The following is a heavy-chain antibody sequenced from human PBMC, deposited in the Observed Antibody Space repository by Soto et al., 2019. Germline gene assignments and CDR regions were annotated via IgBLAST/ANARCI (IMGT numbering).Heavy chain of an antibody. J-gene: IGHJ5*02. CDR3: AKDPHSSGFHYNWFDP. CDR1: GFTFRSYA. Sequence: GGSLRLSCAASGFTFRSYAMSWVRQAPGKGLEWVSAISGSGGSTYYADSVKGRFTISRDNSKNTLYLQMNSLRAEDTAVYYCAKDPHSSGFHYNWFDPWGQGTLVTVSS. D-gene: IGHD6-19*01. V-gene: IGHV3-23*01. CDR2: ISGSGGST.